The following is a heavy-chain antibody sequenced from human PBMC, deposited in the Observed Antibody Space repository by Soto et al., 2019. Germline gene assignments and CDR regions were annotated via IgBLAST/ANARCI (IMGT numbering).Heavy chain of an antibody. D-gene: IGHD4-4*01. CDR2: INHSGST. V-gene: IGHV4-34*01. CDR3: AKTHKPPTTVTEYYYYYMDV. J-gene: IGHJ6*03. CDR1: GGSFSGYY. Sequence: SETLSLTCAVYGGSFSGYYWSWIRQPPGKGLEWIGEINHSGSTNYNPSLKSRVTISVDTSKNQFSLKLSSVTAADTAVYYCAKTHKPPTTVTEYYYYYMDVWGKGTTVTVSS.